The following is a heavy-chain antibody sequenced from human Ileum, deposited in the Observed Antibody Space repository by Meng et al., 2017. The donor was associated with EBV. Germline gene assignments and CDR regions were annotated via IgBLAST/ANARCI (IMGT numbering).Heavy chain of an antibody. D-gene: IGHD4-17*01. J-gene: IGHJ4*02. V-gene: IGHV1-3*01. CDR3: ARGAYRGTVTTPSGN. CDR2: INAGNGNT. CDR1: GYTFTSYA. Sequence: QGQLVQSGAEVKNPGASVKVSCKASGYTFTSYAMHWVRQAPGQRLEWMGWINAGNGNTKYSQKFQGRVTITRDTSASTAYMELSSLRSEDTAVYYCARGAYRGTVTTPSGNWGQGTLVTVSS.